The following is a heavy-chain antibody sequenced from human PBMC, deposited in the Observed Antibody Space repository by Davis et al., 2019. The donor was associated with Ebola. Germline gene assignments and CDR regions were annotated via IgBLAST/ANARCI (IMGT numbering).Heavy chain of an antibody. V-gene: IGHV1-3*01. CDR3: ARDSASGTGTQKYFDY. Sequence: AASVKVSCKASGYTFTSYAMHWVRQAPGQRLEWMGWINAGNGNTKYSQKFQGRVTITRDTSASTVYMELSSLRSEDTAVYYCARDSASGTGTQKYFDYWGQGTLVTVSS. J-gene: IGHJ4*02. D-gene: IGHD1-7*01. CDR2: INAGNGNT. CDR1: GYTFTSYA.